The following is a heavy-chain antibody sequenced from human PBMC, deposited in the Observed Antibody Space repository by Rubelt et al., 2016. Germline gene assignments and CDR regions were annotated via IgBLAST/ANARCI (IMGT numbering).Heavy chain of an antibody. CDR2: IYSGGST. D-gene: IGHD1-1*01. CDR1: GFTVSSNY. CDR3: ARDYLDTRGNDAHFDP. V-gene: IGHV3-66*01. J-gene: IGHJ5*02. Sequence: EVQLVESGGGLVQPGRSLRLSCAASGFTVSSNYMSWVRQAPGKGLEWVSVIYSGGSTYYADFLKGRFTISRDNSKNTLYLQMNSLRDEDTAVYYCARDYLDTRGNDAHFDPWGQGTLVTVSS.